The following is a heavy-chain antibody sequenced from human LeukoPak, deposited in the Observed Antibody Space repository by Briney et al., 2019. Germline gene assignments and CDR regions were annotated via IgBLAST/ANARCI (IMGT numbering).Heavy chain of an antibody. CDR1: GFTFDDYA. J-gene: IGHJ4*02. Sequence: PGGSLRLSCAASGFTFDDYAMHWVRHAPGKGLEWVSGISWNSGSIGYADSVKGRFSISRDNAKNSLYLQMNSLRAEDTALYYCAKDKALQYYYDSSGPSPGRYGLDYWGQGTLVTVSS. D-gene: IGHD3-22*01. CDR3: AKDKALQYYYDSSGPSPGRYGLDY. V-gene: IGHV3-9*01. CDR2: ISWNSGSI.